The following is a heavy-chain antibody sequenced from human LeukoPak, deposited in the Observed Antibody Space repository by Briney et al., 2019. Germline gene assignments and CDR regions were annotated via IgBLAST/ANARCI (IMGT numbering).Heavy chain of an antibody. J-gene: IGHJ4*02. CDR2: IYYSGST. V-gene: IGHV4-31*03. CDR1: GGSISSSYYY. CDR3: AREGRAARPTD. D-gene: IGHD6-6*01. Sequence: SETLSLTCTVSGGSISSSYYYWGWIRQPPGKGLEWIGYIYYSGSTYYNPSLKSRVTISVDTSKNQFSLKLSSVTAADTAVYYCAREGRAARPTDWGQGTLVTVSS.